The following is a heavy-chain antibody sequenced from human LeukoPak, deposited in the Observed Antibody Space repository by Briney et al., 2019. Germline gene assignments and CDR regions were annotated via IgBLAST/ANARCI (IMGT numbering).Heavy chain of an antibody. CDR3: ARVATVVKPNWFDP. V-gene: IGHV1-18*01. CDR1: GYTFTTYG. CDR2: ISTYNGIT. D-gene: IGHD4-23*01. Sequence: APVRVSCKTSGYTFTTYGITWVRQAPGQGLEWVGWISTYNGITNYAQTLQGRVTVTTDTSTSTAYMDLRSPKSDDTAVYYCARVATVVKPNWFDPWGQGTLVTVSS. J-gene: IGHJ5*02.